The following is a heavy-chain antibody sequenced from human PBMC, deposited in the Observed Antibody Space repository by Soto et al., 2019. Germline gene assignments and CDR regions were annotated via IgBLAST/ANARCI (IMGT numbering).Heavy chain of an antibody. Sequence: XLRLCCAASGFXFSSYGVRWVRHAPGKGLEWVAVIWYDGRNTYYADSVKGLFTISRDNSKNTLYLQMNSLRAEDTAVYYCARTAYYYDSSGYYFDCWGQGTLGTVSS. J-gene: IGHJ4*02. CDR3: ARTAYYYDSSGYYFDC. CDR2: IWYDGRNT. D-gene: IGHD3-22*01. CDR1: GFXFSSYG. V-gene: IGHV3-33*01.